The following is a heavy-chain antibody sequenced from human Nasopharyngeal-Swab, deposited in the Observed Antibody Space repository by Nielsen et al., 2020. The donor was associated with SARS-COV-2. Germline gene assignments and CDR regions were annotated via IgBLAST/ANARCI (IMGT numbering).Heavy chain of an antibody. V-gene: IGHV3-23*01. J-gene: IGHJ3*02. Sequence: GGSLRLSCAASGFTFSSYAMSWVRQAPGTGLEWVSAISGSGGSTYYADSVKGRFTISRDNSKNTLYLQMNSLRAEDTAVYYCAKDATRMIVVVITVLAFDIWGQGTMVTVSS. CDR2: ISGSGGST. CDR1: GFTFSSYA. CDR3: AKDATRMIVVVITVLAFDI. D-gene: IGHD3-22*01.